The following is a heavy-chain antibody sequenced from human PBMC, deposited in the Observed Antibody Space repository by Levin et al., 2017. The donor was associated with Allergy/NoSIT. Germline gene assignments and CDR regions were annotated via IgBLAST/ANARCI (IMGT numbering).Heavy chain of an antibody. V-gene: IGHV5-10-1*01. Sequence: GASVKVSCKGSGYSFTSYWISWVRQMPGKGLEWMGRIDPSDSYTNYSPSFQGHVTISADKSISTAYLQWSSLKASDTAMYYCARLVAAAGMAPTLDYYDYMDVWGKGTTVTVSS. CDR1: GYSFTSYW. CDR3: ARLVAAAGMAPTLDYYDYMDV. CDR2: IDPSDSYT. D-gene: IGHD6-13*01. J-gene: IGHJ6*03.